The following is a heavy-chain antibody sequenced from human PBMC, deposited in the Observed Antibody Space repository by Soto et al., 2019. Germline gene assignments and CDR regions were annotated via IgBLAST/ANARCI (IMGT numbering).Heavy chain of an antibody. V-gene: IGHV3-74*01. CDR1: GFTFSSDW. J-gene: IGHJ4*02. CDR3: ARGPRGWYGFDY. CDR2: MNSDGISS. D-gene: IGHD6-19*01. Sequence: EVQLVESGGGLVQPGGSLRLSCAASGFTFSSDWMHWVRQTPVKGLVWLSRMNSDGISSTYADAVKGRFTISRDNAKNSLYLQMNSLRAEDTAVYYCARGPRGWYGFDYWGQGTLVTVSS.